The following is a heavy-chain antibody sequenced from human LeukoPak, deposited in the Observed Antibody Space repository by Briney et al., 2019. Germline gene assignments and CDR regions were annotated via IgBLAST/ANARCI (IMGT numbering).Heavy chain of an antibody. D-gene: IGHD3-22*01. V-gene: IGHV3-9*01. CDR1: GFTFDDYA. Sequence: GRSLRLSCAASGFTFDDYAMHWVRQAPGKGLEWVSGISWNGGSIGYADSVKGRFTISRDNAKNSLYLQMNSLRAEDTALYYCAKDMSDSSGYPDDAFDIWGQGTMVTVSS. CDR2: ISWNGGSI. J-gene: IGHJ3*02. CDR3: AKDMSDSSGYPDDAFDI.